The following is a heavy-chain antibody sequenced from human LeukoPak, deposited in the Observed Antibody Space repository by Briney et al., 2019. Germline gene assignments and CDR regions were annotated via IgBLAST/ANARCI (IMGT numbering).Heavy chain of an antibody. CDR1: GFTFSSYG. Sequence: QPGGSLRLSCAASGFTFSSYGMHWVRQAPGKGLEWVAVISYDGSNKYYADSVKGRFTISRDNSKNTLYLQMNSLRAEDTAVYYCAKDLVLLVAGTTGYFDYWGQGTLVTVSS. CDR2: ISYDGSNK. CDR3: AKDLVLLVAGTTGYFDY. D-gene: IGHD6-19*01. V-gene: IGHV3-30*18. J-gene: IGHJ4*02.